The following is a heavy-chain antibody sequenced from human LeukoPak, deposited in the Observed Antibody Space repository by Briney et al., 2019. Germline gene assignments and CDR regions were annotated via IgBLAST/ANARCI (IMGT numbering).Heavy chain of an antibody. J-gene: IGHJ5*02. CDR3: ARDPAAAGNSWFDP. CDR2: IYYSGSN. V-gene: IGHV4-59*11. Sequence: SETLSLTCTVSGGSISSHYWSWIRQPPGKGLEWIGYIYYSGSNNYNPSLKSRVTISVDTSKNQFSLKLSSVTAADTAVYYCARDPAAAGNSWFDPWGQGTLVTVSS. D-gene: IGHD6-13*01. CDR1: GGSISSHY.